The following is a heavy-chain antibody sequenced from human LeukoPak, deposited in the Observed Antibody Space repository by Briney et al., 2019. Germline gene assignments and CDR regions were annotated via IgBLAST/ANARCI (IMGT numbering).Heavy chain of an antibody. D-gene: IGHD4-17*01. CDR3: ARDPTPSDGDYPPDHFDY. V-gene: IGHV1-18*01. J-gene: IGHJ4*02. CDR1: GYIYTNYG. Sequence: ASVKVSCKASGYIYTNYGINWVRQAPGQGLEWMGWINTYNGNTKYAPKLHGRVTMTTDTPTSTAYVELRSLRFDDTAIYYCARDPTPSDGDYPPDHFDYWGQGTLVTVSS. CDR2: INTYNGNT.